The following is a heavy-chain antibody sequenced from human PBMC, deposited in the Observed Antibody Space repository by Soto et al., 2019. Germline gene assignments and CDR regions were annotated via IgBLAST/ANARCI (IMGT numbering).Heavy chain of an antibody. D-gene: IGHD4-17*01. CDR1: GFTFSSYG. J-gene: IGHJ6*02. CDR2: IWYDGSNK. Sequence: VGSLRLSCAASGFTFSSYGMHWVRQAPGKGLEWVAVIWYDGSNKYYADSVKGRFTISRDNSKNTLYLQMNSLRAEDTAVYYCARDGTTVTTHGMDVWGQGTTVTVSS. CDR3: ARDGTTVTTHGMDV. V-gene: IGHV3-33*01.